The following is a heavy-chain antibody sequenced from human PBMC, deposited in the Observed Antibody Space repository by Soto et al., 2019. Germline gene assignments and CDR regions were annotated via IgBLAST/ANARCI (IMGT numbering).Heavy chain of an antibody. V-gene: IGHV3-49*04. D-gene: IGHD2-8*01. Sequence: GGSLRLSCTASGFTFGDYAMSWVRQAPGKGLEWVGFIRSKAYGGTTEYAASVKGRFTISRDDSKSIAYLQMNSLKTEDTAVYYCTRYCTNGVCYHDAFDIWGQGTMVTVSS. CDR2: IRSKAYGGTT. J-gene: IGHJ3*02. CDR1: GFTFGDYA. CDR3: TRYCTNGVCYHDAFDI.